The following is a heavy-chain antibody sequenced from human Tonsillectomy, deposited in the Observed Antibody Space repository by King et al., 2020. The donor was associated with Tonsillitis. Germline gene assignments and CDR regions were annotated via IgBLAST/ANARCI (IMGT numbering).Heavy chain of an antibody. CDR2: IIPILGIA. D-gene: IGHD2-21*02. J-gene: IGHJ4*02. CDR3: ASEGNIVVVTARFDY. V-gene: IGHV1-69*09. Sequence: VQLVQSGAEVKKPGSSVKVSCKASGGTFSSYAISWVRQAPGQGLEWMGRIIPILGIANYAQKFQGRVTITAHKSTSTAYMELSSLRSEDTAVYYCASEGNIVVVTARFDYWGQGTLVTVSS. CDR1: GGTFSSYA.